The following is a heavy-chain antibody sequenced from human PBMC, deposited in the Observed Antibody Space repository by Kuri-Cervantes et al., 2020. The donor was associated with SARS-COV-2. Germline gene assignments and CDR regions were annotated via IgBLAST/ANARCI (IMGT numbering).Heavy chain of an antibody. V-gene: IGHV3-53*01. CDR3: ASEDRYGGNLNWFDP. CDR1: GFTVSSNY. J-gene: IGHJ5*02. CDR2: IYSGGST. D-gene: IGHD1-26*01. Sequence: GESLEISCAAFGFTVSSNYMSWVRQAPGKGLEWVSVIYSGGSTYYADSVQGRFAISRDNSKNTLYLQMNSLRVEDTAVYYCASEDRYGGNLNWFDPWGQGTLVTVSS.